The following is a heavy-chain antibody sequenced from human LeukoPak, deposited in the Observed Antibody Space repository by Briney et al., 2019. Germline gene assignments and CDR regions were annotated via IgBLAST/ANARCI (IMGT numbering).Heavy chain of an antibody. Sequence: SETLSLTCTVSGGSISSSSYYWGWIRQPPGKVLEWIGSIYYSGSTYYNPSLKSRVTISVDTSKNQFSLKLSSVTAADTAVYYCARDWAAAAGPGGIDYWGQGTLVTVSS. V-gene: IGHV4-39*07. J-gene: IGHJ4*02. D-gene: IGHD6-13*01. CDR2: IYYSGST. CDR1: GGSISSSSYY. CDR3: ARDWAAAAGPGGIDY.